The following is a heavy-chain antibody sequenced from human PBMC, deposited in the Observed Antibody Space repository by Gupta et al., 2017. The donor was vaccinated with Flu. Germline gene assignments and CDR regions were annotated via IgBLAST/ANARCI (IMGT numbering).Heavy chain of an antibody. V-gene: IGHV3-21*06. Sequence: VLQAPGKGLEWVASISFSGGYIHYADSVKGRFTISRDNAENSLFLQMGTLTAEDSAVYYCARLGPYDAFDIWGQGTVVSVSS. CDR3: ARLGPYDAFDI. D-gene: IGHD1-26*01. CDR2: ISFSGGYI. J-gene: IGHJ3*02.